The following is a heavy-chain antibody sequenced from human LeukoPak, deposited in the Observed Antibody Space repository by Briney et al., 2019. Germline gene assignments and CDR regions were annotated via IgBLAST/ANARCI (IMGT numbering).Heavy chain of an antibody. D-gene: IGHD1-1*01. Sequence: PSQTLSLTCTVSGGSISSGSYYWSWIRQPAGKGLEWIGRIYTSGSTNYNPSLKSRVTISVDTSKNQFSLKLSSVTAADTAVYYCAGRYNWNDEGWFDPWGQGTLVTVSS. J-gene: IGHJ5*02. V-gene: IGHV4-61*02. CDR1: GGSISSGSYY. CDR3: AGRYNWNDEGWFDP. CDR2: IYTSGST.